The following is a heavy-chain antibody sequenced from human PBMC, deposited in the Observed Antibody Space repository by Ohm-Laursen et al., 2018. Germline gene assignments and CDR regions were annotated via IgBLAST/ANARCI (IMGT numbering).Heavy chain of an antibody. D-gene: IGHD2-21*01. CDR2: ISSSGSA. CDR1: GGSVSSGSYY. Sequence: SDTLSLTCTVSGGSVSSGSYYWSWIRQSAGKGLECIGRISSSGSANYNPSLKSRVTMSVDTSKKQFSLRLSSVTAADTAVYYCAKVGGDHPWYFDLWGRGTLVTVSS. CDR3: AKVGGDHPWYFDL. V-gene: IGHV4-61*10. J-gene: IGHJ2*01.